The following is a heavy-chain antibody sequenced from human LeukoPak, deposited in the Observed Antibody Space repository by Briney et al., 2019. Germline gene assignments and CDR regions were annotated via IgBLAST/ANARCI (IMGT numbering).Heavy chain of an antibody. D-gene: IGHD6-13*01. V-gene: IGHV1-69*13. Sequence: GASVKVSCKASGGTFSSYAISWVRQAPGQGLEWMGGIIPIFGTANYAQKFQGRVTITADESTSTAYMDLSSLRSEDTAVYYCARGGYSSNWYSDYWGQGTLVTVSS. J-gene: IGHJ4*02. CDR1: GGTFSSYA. CDR2: IIPIFGTA. CDR3: ARGGYSSNWYSDY.